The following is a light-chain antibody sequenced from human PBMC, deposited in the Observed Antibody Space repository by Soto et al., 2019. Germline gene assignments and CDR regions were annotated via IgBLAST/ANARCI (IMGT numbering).Light chain of an antibody. CDR1: RDIDNY. J-gene: IGKJ5*01. CDR2: DAS. V-gene: IGKV1-33*01. Sequence: IQMTQSPSSVSASVGDRVIITCQASRDIDNYLNWYQQKPGKAPNLLIYDASNLETGVPLRFSGSRSGTHFTLTISSLQPEDIGTYYCHQYDNPQSTLGQGTRLEIK. CDR3: HQYDNPQST.